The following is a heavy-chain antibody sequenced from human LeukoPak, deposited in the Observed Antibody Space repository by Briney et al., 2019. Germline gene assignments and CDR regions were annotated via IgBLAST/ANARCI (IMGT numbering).Heavy chain of an antibody. Sequence: GGSLRLSCAVSGFTFSNYAMNWVRQAPGKGLEWVSYISSSSSTIYYADSVKGRFTISRDNAKNSLYLQMNSLRAEDTAVYYCARDSRRQLVPVGFDYWGQGTLVTVSS. CDR3: ARDSRRQLVPVGFDY. V-gene: IGHV3-48*01. D-gene: IGHD6-13*01. J-gene: IGHJ4*02. CDR2: ISSSSSTI. CDR1: GFTFSNYA.